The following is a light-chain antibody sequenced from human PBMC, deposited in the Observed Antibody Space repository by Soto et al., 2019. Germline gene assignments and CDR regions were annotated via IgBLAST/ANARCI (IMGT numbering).Light chain of an antibody. CDR1: QSISSW. CDR3: QQYGSSPIT. J-gene: IGKJ5*01. CDR2: KAS. Sequence: DIQMTQSPSTLSASVGDRVTTTCRASQSISSWLAWYQQKPGKAPKLLIYKASTLESGVPSRFSGSGSGTEFTLTISRLEPEDFAVYYCQQYGSSPITFGQGTRLEIK. V-gene: IGKV1-5*03.